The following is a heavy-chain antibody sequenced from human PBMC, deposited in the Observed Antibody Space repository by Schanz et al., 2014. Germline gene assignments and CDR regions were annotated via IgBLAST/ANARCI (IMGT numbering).Heavy chain of an antibody. Sequence: QVQLVESGGGVAQPGGSLRLSCAASGFSFSGYGMHWVRQAPGKGLEWVAYIRFDASAKYYGDSVEGRFTISRDSSKNTVYLQMNSLRADDAAVYHCARDHSSSANYFDYWGQGTLVTVSS. CDR1: GFSFSGYG. V-gene: IGHV3-30*02. CDR2: IRFDASAK. D-gene: IGHD6-6*01. CDR3: ARDHSSSANYFDY. J-gene: IGHJ4*02.